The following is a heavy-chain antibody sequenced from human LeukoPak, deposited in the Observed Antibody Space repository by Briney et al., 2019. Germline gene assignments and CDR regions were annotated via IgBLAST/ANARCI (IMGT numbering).Heavy chain of an antibody. CDR3: ARAGSFVGQLNV. D-gene: IGHD6-6*01. CDR2: IYYSGNT. V-gene: IGHV4-59*01. J-gene: IGHJ4*02. Sequence: SETLSLTCTVSGGSINSYYWSWIRQPPGKGLEWIGYIYYSGNTNYNSSLKSRVTISVDTSKNQFSLKLRSVTAADTAVYYCARAGSFVGQLNVWGQGTLVTVSS. CDR1: GGSINSYY.